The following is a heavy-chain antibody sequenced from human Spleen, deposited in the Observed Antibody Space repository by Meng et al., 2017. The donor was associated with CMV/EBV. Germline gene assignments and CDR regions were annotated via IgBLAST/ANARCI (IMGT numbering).Heavy chain of an antibody. CDR1: GDTFSSYA. Sequence: SVKVSCKASGDTFSSYAITWVRQAPGQGFEWMGGIIPFFDSVNYAQNFQGRVTITTDESTSTAYIELSSLRSEDTAVYYCARDSWRYYDATGFAGDGDYNGMDVWGQGTTVTVSS. CDR3: ARDSWRYYDATGFAGDGDYNGMDV. V-gene: IGHV1-69*05. D-gene: IGHD3-22*01. CDR2: IIPFFDSV. J-gene: IGHJ6*02.